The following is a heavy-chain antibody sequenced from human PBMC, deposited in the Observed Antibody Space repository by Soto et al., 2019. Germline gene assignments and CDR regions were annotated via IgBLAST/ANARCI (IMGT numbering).Heavy chain of an antibody. CDR3: AREGSGGCSGGSCRKFDASDI. Sequence: QVQLVQSGAEVKKPGSSVKVSCKASGGTFSSYAISWVRQAPGQGLEWMGGIIPIFGTANYAQKFQGRVTITTDESTSTAYMELSSLRSEDTAVYYCAREGSGGCSGGSCRKFDASDIWGEGTMVTVSS. CDR2: IIPIFGTA. CDR1: GGTFSSYA. V-gene: IGHV1-69*05. J-gene: IGHJ3*02. D-gene: IGHD2-15*01.